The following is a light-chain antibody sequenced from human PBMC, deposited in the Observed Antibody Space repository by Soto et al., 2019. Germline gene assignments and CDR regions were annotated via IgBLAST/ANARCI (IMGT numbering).Light chain of an antibody. CDR3: SSYAGSNWYV. J-gene: IGLJ1*01. CDR1: NSDVGGYNY. Sequence: QSALTQPPSVSGSPGQSVTISCTGTNSDVGGYNYVSWYQQYPGKAPKLIIYEVNERPSGVPDRFSGSKSGNTASLTVSGLQTADEADYYCSSYAGSNWYVFGTGTKVTVL. V-gene: IGLV2-8*01. CDR2: EVN.